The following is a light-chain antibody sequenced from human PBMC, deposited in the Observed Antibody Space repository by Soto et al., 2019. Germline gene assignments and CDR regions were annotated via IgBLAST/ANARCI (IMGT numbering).Light chain of an antibody. Sequence: EIVMTQSPATLSLSPGERATLSCRASQSVSSSLAWYQQKPGQAPRLLIHGASTRATGIAARFSASGSGTEFTLTISSLQSEDFAVYYCQQYGSSGTFGQGTKVDIK. V-gene: IGKV3-15*01. CDR3: QQYGSSGT. J-gene: IGKJ1*01. CDR2: GAS. CDR1: QSVSSS.